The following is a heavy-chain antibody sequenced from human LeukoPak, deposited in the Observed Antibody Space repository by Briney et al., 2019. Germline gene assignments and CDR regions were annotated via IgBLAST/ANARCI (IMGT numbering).Heavy chain of an antibody. CDR2: FDPEDGET. J-gene: IGHJ3*02. V-gene: IGHV1-24*01. Sequence: GASVKVSCKVSGYTLTELSMHWVRQAPGKGLEWMGGFDPEDGETIYAQKFQGRVTMTEDTSTDTAYMELSSLRSEDTAVYYCARVVHYYDSSGPDAFDIWGQGTMVTVSS. CDR1: GYTLTELS. CDR3: ARVVHYYDSSGPDAFDI. D-gene: IGHD3-22*01.